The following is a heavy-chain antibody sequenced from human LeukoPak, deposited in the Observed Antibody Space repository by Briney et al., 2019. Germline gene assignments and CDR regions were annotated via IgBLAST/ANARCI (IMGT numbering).Heavy chain of an antibody. V-gene: IGHV3-11*01. CDR3: ARGPTGQEVDL. J-gene: IGHJ5*02. CDR1: GFTFTDYY. Sequence: GGSLRLSCSASGFTFTDYYMSWIRQAPGKGLEWVSYISPSGTVIYYGDSVKGRFTISRDNAKKSLYLQMNSLRAEDTAVYYCARGPTGQEVDLWGQGTLVTVSS. CDR2: ISPSGTVI.